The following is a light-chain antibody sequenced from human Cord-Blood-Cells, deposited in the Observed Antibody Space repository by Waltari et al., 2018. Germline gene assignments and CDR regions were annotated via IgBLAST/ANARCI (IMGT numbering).Light chain of an antibody. CDR3: QAWDSSTVV. V-gene: IGLV3-1*01. CDR2: QDS. Sequence: SYELTQPPSVSVSSGQTASITCSGIKLGEKYGCCYQQKPGQSPVLVIYQDSKRPSGIPERFSGSNSGNTATLTISGTQAMDEADYYCQAWDSSTVVFGGGTKLTVL. J-gene: IGLJ2*01. CDR1: KLGEKY.